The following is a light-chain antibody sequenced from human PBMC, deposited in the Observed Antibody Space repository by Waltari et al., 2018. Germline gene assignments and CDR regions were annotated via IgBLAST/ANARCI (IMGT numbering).Light chain of an antibody. CDR1: RSDIGSYNF. Sequence: QSALTQPASVSGSPGQSITLPCPGTRSDIGSYNFVPWYQHHPGKAPKLILYEVTKRPSGVSDRFSGSKSGNTASLTISGLQAEDDADYYCYSSAMSAFVVFGGGTKLTVL. V-gene: IGLV2-23*02. J-gene: IGLJ3*02. CDR3: YSSAMSAFVV. CDR2: EVT.